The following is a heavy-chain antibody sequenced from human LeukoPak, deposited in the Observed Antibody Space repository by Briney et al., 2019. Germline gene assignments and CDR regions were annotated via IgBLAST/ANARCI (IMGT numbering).Heavy chain of an antibody. J-gene: IGHJ4*02. CDR2: IYYSGST. Sequence: SETLSLTCTVSGGSISSSSYYWGWIRQPPGKGLEWIGSIYYSGSTYYNPSLKSRVTISVDTSKNQFSLKLSSVTAADTAVYYCARLEPADDDYWGQGTLVTVSS. CDR3: ARLEPADDDY. D-gene: IGHD2-2*01. CDR1: GGSISSSSYY. V-gene: IGHV4-39*01.